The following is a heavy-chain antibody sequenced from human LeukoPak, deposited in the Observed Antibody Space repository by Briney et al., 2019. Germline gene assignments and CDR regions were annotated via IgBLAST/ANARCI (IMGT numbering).Heavy chain of an antibody. J-gene: IGHJ4*02. V-gene: IGHV5-51*01. CDR1: GYSFTNYW. CDR3: ARHGLWGPWTYEYSSSSTSYYFDY. Sequence: KRGESLKISCKASGYSFTNYWIGWVRQMPGKGLEWMGIVYPDDSDTRYSPSFQGHVTISADKSISTAYLQWSSLKASDTAMYYCARHGLWGPWTYEYSSSSTSYYFDYWGQGTLVAVSS. D-gene: IGHD6-6*01. CDR2: VYPDDSDT.